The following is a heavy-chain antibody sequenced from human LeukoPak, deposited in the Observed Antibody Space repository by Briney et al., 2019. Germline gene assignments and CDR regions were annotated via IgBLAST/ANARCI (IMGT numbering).Heavy chain of an antibody. V-gene: IGHV3-21*03. J-gene: IGHJ4*02. CDR1: GFTFSSYS. D-gene: IGHD1-26*01. CDR2: ISSSSSYI. Sequence: GGTLRLSCAASGFTFSSYSMNWVRQAPGKGLEWVSSISSSSSYIYYADSVKGRFTISRDNAKNSLYLQMNSLKTEDTAVYYCTTAQYYSGSYPFDYWGQGTLVTVSS. CDR3: TTAQYYSGSYPFDY.